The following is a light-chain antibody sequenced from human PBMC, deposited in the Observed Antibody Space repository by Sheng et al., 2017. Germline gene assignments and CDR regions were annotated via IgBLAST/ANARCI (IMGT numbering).Light chain of an antibody. V-gene: IGKV3-11*01. CDR1: QSVSSY. CDR2: DAS. J-gene: IGKJ1*01. Sequence: EIVLTQSPGTLSLSPGERATLSCRASQSVSSYLAWYQQKPGQVPRLLIYDASNRATGIPARFSGSGSGTDFTLTISTLEPEDFAVYYCQQRINWPPTFGLGTKVEIK. CDR3: QQRINWPPT.